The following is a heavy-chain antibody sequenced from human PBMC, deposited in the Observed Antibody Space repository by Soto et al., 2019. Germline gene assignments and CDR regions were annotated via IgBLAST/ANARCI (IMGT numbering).Heavy chain of an antibody. CDR1: GFTFSSYA. J-gene: IGHJ3*02. Sequence: GGSLRLSCAASGFTFSSYAMHWVRQAPGKGLEYVSAISSNSGSTYYADSVKGRFTISRDNAKNTLYLQMNSLRAEDTAVYYCARRRGDYGDYDDAFDIWGQGTMVTVSS. CDR2: ISSNSGST. D-gene: IGHD4-17*01. CDR3: ARRRGDYGDYDDAFDI. V-gene: IGHV3-64*02.